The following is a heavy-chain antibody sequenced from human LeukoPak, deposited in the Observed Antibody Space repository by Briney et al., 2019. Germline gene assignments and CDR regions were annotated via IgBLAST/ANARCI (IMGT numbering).Heavy chain of an antibody. CDR3: ARWGGYYGSGSYSYYYYYYMDV. CDR2: MNPNSGNT. Sequence: ASVKVSCKASGYTFTSYDINWVRQATGQGLEWMGWMNPNSGNTGYAQKFQGRVTMTRNTSISTAYMELSSLRSEDTAVYYCARWGGYYGSGSYSYYYYYYMDVWGKGTTVTISS. J-gene: IGHJ6*03. V-gene: IGHV1-8*01. CDR1: GYTFTSYD. D-gene: IGHD3-10*01.